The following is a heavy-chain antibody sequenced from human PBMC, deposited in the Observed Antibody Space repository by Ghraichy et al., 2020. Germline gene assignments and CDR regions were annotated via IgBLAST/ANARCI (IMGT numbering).Heavy chain of an antibody. Sequence: SQTLSLTCTVSGGSISSGGYYWSWIRQHPGKGLEWIGYIYYSGSTYYNPSLKSRVTISVDTSKNQFSLKLSSVTAADTAVYYCARERSSGWSGRVYYFDYWGQGTLVTVSS. J-gene: IGHJ4*02. V-gene: IGHV4-31*03. D-gene: IGHD6-19*01. CDR3: ARERSSGWSGRVYYFDY. CDR1: GGSISSGGYY. CDR2: IYYSGST.